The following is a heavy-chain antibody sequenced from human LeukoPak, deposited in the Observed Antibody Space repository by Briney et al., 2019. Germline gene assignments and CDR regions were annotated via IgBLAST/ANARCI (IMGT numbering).Heavy chain of an antibody. CDR1: GFTFSSYT. CDR2: ISTSSTYI. D-gene: IGHD1-26*01. CDR3: ARASVGATSAFDI. Sequence: GALRLSCAASGFTFSSYTVNWVCQAPGKGLEWVSSISTSSTYIYYADSVKGRFTISRDNAKNSLYLQMNSLRAEDTAVYYCARASVGATSAFDIWGQGTMVTVSS. J-gene: IGHJ3*02. V-gene: IGHV3-21*01.